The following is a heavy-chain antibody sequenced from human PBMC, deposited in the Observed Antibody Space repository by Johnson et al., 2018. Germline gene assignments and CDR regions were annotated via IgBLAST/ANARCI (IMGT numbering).Heavy chain of an antibody. J-gene: IGHJ6*02. V-gene: IGHV3-33*01. Sequence: VQLVESGGGVVQPGRSLRITCTTSGFTFRSYGMNWVRQAPGKGLEWVALIWYDGNNIYYADSVKGRFTISRDNSRNRLYLQMDSLRAEDTAIYYCARDDSSGYFHHYGMDVWGQGTTVTVSS. CDR3: ARDDSSGYFHHYGMDV. CDR2: IWYDGNNI. CDR1: GFTFRSYG. D-gene: IGHD3-22*01.